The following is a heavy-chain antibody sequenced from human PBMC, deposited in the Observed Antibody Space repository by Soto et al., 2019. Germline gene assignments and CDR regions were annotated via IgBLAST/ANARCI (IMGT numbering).Heavy chain of an antibody. D-gene: IGHD3-3*01. Sequence: SETLSLTCTVSGGSFKSGSYYWSWIRQPPGKGLEWIGHVYQTGRTSYNPSLKSRVSISMDTSKNQFSLNLDSATAADTAAYFCARDFASFDYWGQGTLVTVSS. CDR2: VYQTGRT. V-gene: IGHV4-61*01. J-gene: IGHJ4*02. CDR3: ARDFASFDY. CDR1: GGSFKSGSYY.